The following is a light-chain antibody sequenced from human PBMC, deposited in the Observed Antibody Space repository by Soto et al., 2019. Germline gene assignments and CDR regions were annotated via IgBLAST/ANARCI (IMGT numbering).Light chain of an antibody. Sequence: QSALTQPASVSGSPGQSITFSCTGTSSDVGGYNYVTWYQQHPGKAPKLMIYDVSDRPAGVSNRFSGSKSGNTASLTISGLQAEYEADYYCSSYASSNTVVFGGGTQLTVL. V-gene: IGLV2-14*03. J-gene: IGLJ2*01. CDR3: SSYASSNTVV. CDR2: DVS. CDR1: SSDVGGYNY.